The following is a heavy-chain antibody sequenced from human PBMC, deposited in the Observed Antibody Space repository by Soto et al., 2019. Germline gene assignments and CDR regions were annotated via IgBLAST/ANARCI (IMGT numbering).Heavy chain of an antibody. CDR3: ARDRHFSGSYYRVYYGMDV. CDR1: GFTVSSNY. CDR2: IYSGGST. Sequence: PGGSLRLSCAASGFTVSSNYMSWVRQAPGKGLEWVSVIYSGGSTYYADSVKGRFTISRHNSKNTLYLQMNSLRAEDTAVYYCARDRHFSGSYYRVYYGMDVWGQGTTVTVSS. V-gene: IGHV3-53*04. J-gene: IGHJ6*02. D-gene: IGHD1-26*01.